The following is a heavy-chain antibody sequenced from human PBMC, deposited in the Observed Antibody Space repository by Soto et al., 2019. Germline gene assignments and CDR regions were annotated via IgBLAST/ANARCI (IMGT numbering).Heavy chain of an antibody. CDR1: GFTFSSYW. D-gene: IGHD5-12*01. CDR2: INSDGSST. Sequence: GGSLRLSCAASGFTFSSYWMHWVRQAPGKGLVWVSRINSDGSSTSYADSVKGRFTISRDNAKNTLYLQMNSLRAEDTAVYYWAREPGVYDYFDRLAFGPDECNATDEDFDYWCQGTLETVSS. J-gene: IGHJ4*02. CDR3: AREPGVYDYFDRLAFGPDECNATDEDFDY. V-gene: IGHV3-74*01.